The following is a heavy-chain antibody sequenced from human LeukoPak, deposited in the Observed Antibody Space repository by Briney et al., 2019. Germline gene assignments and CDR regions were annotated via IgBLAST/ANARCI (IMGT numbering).Heavy chain of an antibody. V-gene: IGHV1-2*02. CDR2: INPNSGGT. CDR3: ARDGTGNWFDP. D-gene: IGHD7-27*01. J-gene: IGHJ5*02. CDR1: GYTFTGYY. Sequence: GASVNVSCKASGYTFTGYYMHWVRQAPGQGLEWMGWINPNSGGTNYAQKFQGRVTMTRDTSISTAYMELSRLRYDDTAVYYCARDGTGNWFDPWGQGTLVPVSS.